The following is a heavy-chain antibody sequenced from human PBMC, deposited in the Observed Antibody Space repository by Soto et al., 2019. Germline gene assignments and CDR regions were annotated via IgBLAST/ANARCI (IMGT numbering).Heavy chain of an antibody. V-gene: IGHV3-21*01. CDR1: GFTFSSYS. CDR2: ISSSSSYI. D-gene: IGHD6-13*01. CDR3: ARPGQQLAFDY. Sequence: GGSLRLSCAASGFTFSSYSMNWVRQAPGKGLEWVSSISSSSSYIYYADSVKGRFTISRDNAKNSLYLQMNSLRVEDTAVYYCARPGQQLAFDYWGQGTLVPVSS. J-gene: IGHJ4*02.